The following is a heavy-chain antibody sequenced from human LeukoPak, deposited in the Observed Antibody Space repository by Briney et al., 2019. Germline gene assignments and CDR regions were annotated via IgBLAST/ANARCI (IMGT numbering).Heavy chain of an antibody. CDR3: ARQKYDLLTGYYSWVAFDI. D-gene: IGHD3-9*01. V-gene: IGHV3-53*01. Sequence: GGSLRLSCAASGFTVSSSHMNWVRQAPGTGLEWVSLIYSGGSTYYGDSVKGRFIISRDDSKNTLYLQMNSLRVEDTAVYYCARQKYDLLTGYYSWVAFDIWGQGTMVTVSS. CDR1: GFTVSSSH. J-gene: IGHJ3*02. CDR2: IYSGGST.